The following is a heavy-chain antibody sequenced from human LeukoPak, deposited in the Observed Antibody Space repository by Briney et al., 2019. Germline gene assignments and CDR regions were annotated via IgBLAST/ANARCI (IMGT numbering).Heavy chain of an antibody. CDR3: ASGYDSSGYYFH. V-gene: IGHV3-64*01. CDR1: GFTFSSYA. J-gene: IGHJ4*02. CDR2: ISSNGGST. D-gene: IGHD3-22*01. Sequence: GGSLRLSCAASGFTFSSYAMHWVRQAPGKGLEYVSAISSNGGSTYYANSVKGRFTISRDNSKNTLYLQMGSLRAEDMAVYYCASGYDSSGYYFHWGQGALVTASS.